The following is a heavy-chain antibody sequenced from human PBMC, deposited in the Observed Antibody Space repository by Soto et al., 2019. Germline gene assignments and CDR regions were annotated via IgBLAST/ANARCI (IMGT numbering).Heavy chain of an antibody. CDR1: GFTFNNYA. Sequence: EVQLLESGGGLVQPGGSLRLSCAAPGFTFNNYAMTWVRQAPGKGLEWVSAISGGGDTTSYADSVQGRFTVSRDGSKNTLYLQMSSLRAEDTALYYCAKGRGGSGSLTPRVDFWGQGTLVTVSS. D-gene: IGHD3-10*01. CDR3: AKGRGGSGSLTPRVDF. J-gene: IGHJ4*02. V-gene: IGHV3-23*01. CDR2: ISGGGDTT.